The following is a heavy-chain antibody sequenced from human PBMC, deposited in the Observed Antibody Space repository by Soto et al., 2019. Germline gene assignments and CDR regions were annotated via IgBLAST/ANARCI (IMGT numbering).Heavy chain of an antibody. Sequence: GGSLRLSCAASGFTFSSYGMHWVRQAPGKGLEWVAVIWYDGSNKYYADSVKGRFTISRDNSKNTLYLQMNSLRAEDTAVYYCARAGLGYCISTSCYFFDYWGQGTLVTVSS. D-gene: IGHD2-2*01. CDR3: ARAGLGYCISTSCYFFDY. V-gene: IGHV3-33*01. CDR1: GFTFSSYG. CDR2: IWYDGSNK. J-gene: IGHJ4*02.